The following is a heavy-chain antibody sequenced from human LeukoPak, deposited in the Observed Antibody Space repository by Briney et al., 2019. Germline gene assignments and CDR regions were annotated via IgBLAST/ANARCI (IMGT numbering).Heavy chain of an antibody. CDR2: ISSSSSTI. J-gene: IGHJ5*02. D-gene: IGHD6-19*01. Sequence: GGSLRLSCTASGFTFSSYSMNWVRQAPGKGLEWVSYISSSSSTIYYADSVKGRFTISRDNAKNSLYLQMNSLRDEDTAVYYCARAQAVADLNWFDPWGQGTLVTVSS. V-gene: IGHV3-48*02. CDR1: GFTFSSYS. CDR3: ARAQAVADLNWFDP.